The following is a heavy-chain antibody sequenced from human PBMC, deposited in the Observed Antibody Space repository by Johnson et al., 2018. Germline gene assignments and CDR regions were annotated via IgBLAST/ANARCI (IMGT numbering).Heavy chain of an antibody. J-gene: IGHJ6*03. Sequence: VQLVESGGVVVQPGGSLRLSCAASGFTFDDYTMHWVRQAPGKGLEWVSLISWDGGSTYYADSVKGRFTISRDNSKNSLYQQRNSLRAEDTAVYYCAKDPRYSSSWTRYYMDVLGKVTTVTVSS. CDR3: AKDPRYSSSWTRYYMDV. CDR2: ISWDGGST. D-gene: IGHD6-13*01. CDR1: GFTFDDYT. V-gene: IGHV3-43*01.